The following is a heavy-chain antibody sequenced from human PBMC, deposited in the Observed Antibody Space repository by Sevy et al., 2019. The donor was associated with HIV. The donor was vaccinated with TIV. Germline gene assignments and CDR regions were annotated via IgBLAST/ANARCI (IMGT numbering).Heavy chain of an antibody. J-gene: IGHJ4*02. D-gene: IGHD6-19*01. CDR1: GYTFTSYD. Sequence: ASVKVSCKASGYTFTSYDINWVRQATGQGLEWMGWMNPNSGNTGYAQKFQGRVTMTRNTSISTAYMELGSLRSEDTAVYYCARGAVAGPGEDYWGQGTLVTVSS. CDR3: ARGAVAGPGEDY. V-gene: IGHV1-8*01. CDR2: MNPNSGNT.